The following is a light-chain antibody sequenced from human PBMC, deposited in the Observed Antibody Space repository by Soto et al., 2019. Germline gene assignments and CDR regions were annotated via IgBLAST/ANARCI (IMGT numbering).Light chain of an antibody. CDR3: SSYAGSNSWV. J-gene: IGLJ3*02. Sequence: QSALTQPPSASGSPGQSVAISCTGTSSDVGGYNYVSWYQQYPGKAPKVMIFEVNKRPSGVPDRFSGSKSGNTASLTVSGLQAEDEAHYYCSSYAGSNSWVFGGGTQLTVL. V-gene: IGLV2-8*01. CDR1: SSDVGGYNY. CDR2: EVN.